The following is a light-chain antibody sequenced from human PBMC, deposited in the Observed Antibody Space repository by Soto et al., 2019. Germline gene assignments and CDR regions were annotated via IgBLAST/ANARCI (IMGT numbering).Light chain of an antibody. Sequence: EIVLSQSPGTLSLSTGERATLPCRASHSVTRSVSWYQHKPGHAPRLLISDASGRATGIPDRFSGSGSETDFSLTISDVQPEDFAVYYCQQYGIPPLTSGQGTRLENK. J-gene: IGKJ5*01. CDR3: QQYGIPPLT. CDR1: HSVTRS. CDR2: DAS. V-gene: IGKV3-20*01.